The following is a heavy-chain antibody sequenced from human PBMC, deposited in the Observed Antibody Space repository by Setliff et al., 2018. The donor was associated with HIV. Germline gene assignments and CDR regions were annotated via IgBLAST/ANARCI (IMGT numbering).Heavy chain of an antibody. CDR2: IGTAGDT. J-gene: IGHJ1*01. D-gene: IGHD5-18*01. V-gene: IGHV3-13*01. Sequence: GGSLRLSCAASGFTFSSYDMHWVRQATGKGLEWVSAIGTAGDTYYPGSVKGRFTISRENAKNSLYLRMNSLRAGDTAVYYCANEPLRGYGRAEYFQRYGRGTLVTVSS. CDR3: ANEPLRGYGRAEYFQR. CDR1: GFTFSSYD.